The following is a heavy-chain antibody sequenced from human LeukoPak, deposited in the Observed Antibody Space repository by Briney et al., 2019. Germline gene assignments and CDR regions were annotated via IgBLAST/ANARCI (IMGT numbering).Heavy chain of an antibody. Sequence: SETLSLTCTVSGGSISSYYWSWIRQPAGKGLEWIGRIYTSGSTNYNPSLKSRVTMSVDTSKNQFSLKLSSVTAADTAVYYCARGVSRRLHQKRYGWFDPWGQGTLVTVSS. CDR3: ARGVSRRLHQKRYGWFDP. D-gene: IGHD4-11*01. CDR1: GGSISSYY. V-gene: IGHV4-4*07. J-gene: IGHJ5*02. CDR2: IYTSGST.